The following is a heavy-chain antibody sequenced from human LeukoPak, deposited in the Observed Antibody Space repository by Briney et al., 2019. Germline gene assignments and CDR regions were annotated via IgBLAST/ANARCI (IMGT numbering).Heavy chain of an antibody. CDR3: ARVPGRYAFDF. J-gene: IGHJ3*01. CDR2: ISTSGSST. Sequence: PGGSLRLSCAASGFTFSDYYMSWIRQAPGKGREGVSYISTSGSSTNYAESVKGRFTISRDNAKNSLYLQTDRLRGDDTAVYYCARVPGRYAFDFWGQGTMVTVSS. D-gene: IGHD2-15*01. CDR1: GFTFSDYY. V-gene: IGHV3-11*03.